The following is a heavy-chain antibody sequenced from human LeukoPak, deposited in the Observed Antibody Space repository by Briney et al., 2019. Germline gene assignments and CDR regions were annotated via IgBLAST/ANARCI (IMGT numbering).Heavy chain of an antibody. V-gene: IGHV6-1*01. J-gene: IGHJ6*03. Sequence: SQTLSLTCAISGDSVSSNSAAWNWIRQSPSRGLEWLGRTYYRSKWYNDYAVSVKSRITINPDTSKNQFSLQLNSVTPEDTAVYYCARAGLFVVVPAAILGHRYYYMDVWGKGTTVTVSS. CDR1: GDSVSSNSAA. CDR3: ARAGLFVVVPAAILGHRYYYMDV. D-gene: IGHD2-2*02. CDR2: TYYRSKWYN.